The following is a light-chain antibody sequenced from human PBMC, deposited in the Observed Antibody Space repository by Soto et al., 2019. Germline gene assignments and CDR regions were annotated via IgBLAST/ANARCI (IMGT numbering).Light chain of an antibody. J-gene: IGLJ2*01. CDR1: SSDVGGYNY. CDR2: DVS. V-gene: IGLV2-14*01. Sequence: QSVLTQPASVSGSPGQSITISCTGTSSDVGGYNYVSWYQQHPGKAPKLMIYDVSNRPSGVSNRFSGSKSGNTASLTISVLQAEDEADYYCSSYTSSSTEVVFGGVTTLTVL. CDR3: SSYTSSSTEVV.